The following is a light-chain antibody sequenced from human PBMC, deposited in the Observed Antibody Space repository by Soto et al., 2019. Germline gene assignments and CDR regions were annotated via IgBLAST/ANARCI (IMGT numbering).Light chain of an antibody. J-gene: IGKJ1*01. CDR2: GAS. Sequence: EIVMTHSPATLSVSPGERATLSCSASQSVSSNLAWYQQKPGQAPRLLIFGASTRATDIPARFSGSGSGTEFTLTISSLQSEDFALYYCQQYNNWWTFGQGTKVDIK. CDR3: QQYNNWWT. V-gene: IGKV3-15*01. CDR1: QSVSSN.